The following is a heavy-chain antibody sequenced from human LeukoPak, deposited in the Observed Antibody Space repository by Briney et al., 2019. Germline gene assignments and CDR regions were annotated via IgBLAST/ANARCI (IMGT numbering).Heavy chain of an antibody. Sequence: GASVKVSCKASGYTFTSYYMHWVRQAPGQGLEWMGMINPSGGAPSYAQKFQDRVTMTGDTSTSTAYMEVSSLRSEDTAVYYCARDRSTGVFDPWGQGTLVTVSS. CDR1: GYTFTSYY. V-gene: IGHV1-46*01. CDR3: ARDRSTGVFDP. J-gene: IGHJ5*02. D-gene: IGHD2-2*01. CDR2: INPSGGAP.